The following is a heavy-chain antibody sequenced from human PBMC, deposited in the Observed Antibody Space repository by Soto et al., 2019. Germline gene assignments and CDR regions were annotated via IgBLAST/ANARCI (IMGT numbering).Heavy chain of an antibody. J-gene: IGHJ4*02. D-gene: IGHD3-10*01. CDR1: GFTFSSYG. CDR2: ISYDGSNK. Sequence: QVQLVESGGGVVQPGRSLRLSCAASGFTFSSYGMHWVRQAPGKGLEWVAVISYDGSNKYYADSVKGRFTISRDNSKNTLYLQMNGLRAEDTAVYYCAKDLDPFRGVIVVGYWGQGTLVTVSS. V-gene: IGHV3-30*18. CDR3: AKDLDPFRGVIVVGY.